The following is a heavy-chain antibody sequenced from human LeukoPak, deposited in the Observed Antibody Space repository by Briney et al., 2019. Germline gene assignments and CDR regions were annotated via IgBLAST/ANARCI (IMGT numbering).Heavy chain of an antibody. J-gene: IGHJ4*02. Sequence: AGGSLRLSCAFTFTTYWLGWVRQPPGTGLEWVANIKQDGTEKYYVDSVKGRFTISIYNAKNSLYLQMNTLRVEDTAIYYCVRVALHYYGSESYYFFEHWGQGTPVTASS. D-gene: IGHD3-10*01. CDR3: VRVALHYYGSESYYFFEH. V-gene: IGHV3-7*01. CDR1: TFTTYW. CDR2: IKQDGTEK.